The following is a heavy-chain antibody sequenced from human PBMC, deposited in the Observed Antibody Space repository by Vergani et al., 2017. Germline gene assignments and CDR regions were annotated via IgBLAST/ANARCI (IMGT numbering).Heavy chain of an antibody. J-gene: IGHJ4*02. D-gene: IGHD5-12*01. CDR1: GFTFDDYA. V-gene: IGHV3-9*01. CDR2: ISLNSGSI. CDR3: ARVKVATILNFDY. Sequence: DVQLLESGGGLVQPGGSLRLSCAASGFTFDDYAMHWVRQAPGKGLEWVSGISLNSGSIGYADSVKGRFTISRDNAKNTLYLQMNSLRAEDTAVYYCARVKVATILNFDYWGQGTLVTVSS.